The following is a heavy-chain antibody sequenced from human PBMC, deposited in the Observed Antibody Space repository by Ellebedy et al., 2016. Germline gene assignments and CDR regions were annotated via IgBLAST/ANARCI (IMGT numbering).Heavy chain of an antibody. V-gene: IGHV3-74*01. Sequence: GGSLRLSCTASGFTFSNNWMHWVRQAPGECLVWVSRINSDGTTTSYADSVKGRFTVSRDNAKNTLYLEMGSLRAEDTAVYYCATPVGRFSGSYVHWGQGTLVTVSS. D-gene: IGHD3-16*01. CDR3: ATPVGRFSGSYVH. CDR1: GFTFSNNW. J-gene: IGHJ4*02. CDR2: INSDGTTT.